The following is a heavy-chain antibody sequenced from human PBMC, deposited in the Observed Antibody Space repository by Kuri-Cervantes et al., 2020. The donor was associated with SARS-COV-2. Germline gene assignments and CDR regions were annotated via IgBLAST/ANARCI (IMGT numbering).Heavy chain of an antibody. D-gene: IGHD6-13*01. Sequence: ASVKVSCKSSGYTLKYALHWVRQAPGQRLEWMGWINPNSGGTNYAQKFQGRVTMTRDTSISTAYMELSRLRSDDTAVYYCARGPIAAAGTLPDYWGQGTLVTVSS. J-gene: IGHJ4*02. V-gene: IGHV1-2*02. CDR1: GYTLKYA. CDR2: INPNSGGT. CDR3: ARGPIAAAGTLPDY.